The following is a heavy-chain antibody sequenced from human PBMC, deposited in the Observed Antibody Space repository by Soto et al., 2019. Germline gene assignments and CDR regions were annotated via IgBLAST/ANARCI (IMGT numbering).Heavy chain of an antibody. CDR2: TSSNGGST. CDR1: GFTFSSYG. J-gene: IGHJ4*02. Sequence: GGSLRLSCAASGFTFSSYGMHWVRQAPGKGLEYVSATSSNGGSTYYANSVKGRFTISRDNSKNTLYLQMGSLRAEDMAVYYCARGPGYYFDYWGQGTLVTAPQ. V-gene: IGHV3-64*01. CDR3: ARGPGYYFDY.